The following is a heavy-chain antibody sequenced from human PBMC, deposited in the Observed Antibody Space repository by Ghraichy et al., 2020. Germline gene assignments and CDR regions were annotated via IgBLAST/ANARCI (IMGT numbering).Heavy chain of an antibody. V-gene: IGHV4-39*01. CDR1: GVSISGKCYY. CDR2: SYHSGST. J-gene: IGHJ4*02. D-gene: IGHD3-10*01. Sequence: SETLSLTCIVSGVSISGKCYYWSSVRQPPGKGLEWIGSSYHSGSTYYKPSLEGRINVSVDKSKNHFSLTLTSVTAADTAVYYCARQGYYGSGTYYIFEDWGQGILVTVSS. CDR3: ARQGYYGSGTYYIFED.